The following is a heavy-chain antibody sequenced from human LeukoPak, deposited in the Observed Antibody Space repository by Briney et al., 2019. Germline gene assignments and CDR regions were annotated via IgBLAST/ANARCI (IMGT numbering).Heavy chain of an antibody. CDR1: GFTVDDYA. CDR3: AKDGDSSGWYNWFDP. D-gene: IGHD6-19*01. V-gene: IGHV3-9*01. Sequence: GGSLRLSCAASGFTVDDYAMHWVRQAPGKGLEWVSGISWNSGSIGYADSVKGRFTISRDNAKNSLYLQMNSLRAEDTALYYCAKDGDSSGWYNWFDPWGHGTLVTVSS. CDR2: ISWNSGSI. J-gene: IGHJ5*02.